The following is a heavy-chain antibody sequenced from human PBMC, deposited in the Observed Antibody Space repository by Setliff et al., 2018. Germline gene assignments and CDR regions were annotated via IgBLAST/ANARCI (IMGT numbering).Heavy chain of an antibody. CDR3: GSRQFPGGGNYYYFMDV. CDR2: IMPIFGTP. J-gene: IGHJ6*03. D-gene: IGHD1-1*01. CDR1: GGTFRDFA. V-gene: IGHV1-69*13. Sequence: SVKVSCKASGGTFRDFAISWVRQAPGQGLEWMGGIMPIFGTPDYAQKFQGRVTISADETTTTAYLELSSLTSEDTAVYYCGSRQFPGGGNYYYFMDVWGKGTTVTVS.